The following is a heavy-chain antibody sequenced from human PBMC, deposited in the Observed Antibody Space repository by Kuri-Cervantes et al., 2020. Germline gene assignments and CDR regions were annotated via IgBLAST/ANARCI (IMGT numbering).Heavy chain of an antibody. CDR2: IQPGDSDT. D-gene: IGHD6-19*01. J-gene: IGHJ4*02. V-gene: IGHV5-51*01. CDR1: GYSFTNYW. CDR3: ARLMRPITVAGANY. Sequence: KVSCKGSGYSFTNYWIGWVRQMPGKGLDWMGVIQPGDSDTRYSPSFQGQVTISADKSISTAYLQWSSLRASDTAMYYCARLMRPITVAGANYWGQGTLVTVSS.